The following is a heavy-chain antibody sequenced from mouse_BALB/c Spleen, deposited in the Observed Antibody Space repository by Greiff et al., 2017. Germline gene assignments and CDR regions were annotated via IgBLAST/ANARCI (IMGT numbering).Heavy chain of an antibody. V-gene: IGHV5-9-4*01. CDR1: GFTFSSYA. J-gene: IGHJ4*01. CDR3: ARVVWDGMDY. Sequence: EVQGVESGGGLVKPGGSLKLSCAASGFTFSSYAMSWVRQSPEKRLEWVAEISSGGSYTYYPDTVTGRFTISRDNAKNTLYLEMSSLRSEDTAMYYCARVVWDGMDYWGQGTSVTVSS. CDR2: ISSGGSYT. D-gene: IGHD2-10*02.